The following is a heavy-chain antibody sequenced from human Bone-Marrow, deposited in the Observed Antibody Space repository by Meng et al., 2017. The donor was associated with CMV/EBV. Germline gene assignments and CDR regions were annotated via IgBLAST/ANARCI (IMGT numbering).Heavy chain of an antibody. J-gene: IGHJ6*02. CDR1: GGSFSGYY. CDR2: INHSGST. D-gene: IGHD1-1*01. Sequence: SETLSLTCAVYGGSFSGYYWSWIRQPPGKGLEWIGEINHSGSTNYNPSLKSRVTISVDTSKNQFSLKLSSVTAADTAVYYCARDLPGNDGMDVWGQGTTVTFSS. V-gene: IGHV4-34*01. CDR3: ARDLPGNDGMDV.